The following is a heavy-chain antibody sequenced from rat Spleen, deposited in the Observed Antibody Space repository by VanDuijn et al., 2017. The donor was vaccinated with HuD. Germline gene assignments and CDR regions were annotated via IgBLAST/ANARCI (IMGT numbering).Heavy chain of an antibody. J-gene: IGHJ2*01. CDR3: ATELLQWLFDY. CDR1: GFTFSSFP. Sequence: EVQLVESGGGLVQPGRSMKLSCAASGFTFSSFPMAWVRQAPTQGLEWVATISTSGGSTYYRASVKGRFTISRDNAKSTLYLQMDSLRSEDTATYYCATELLQWLFDYWGQGVMVTVSS. D-gene: IGHD1-1*01. V-gene: IGHV5-46*01. CDR2: ISTSGGST.